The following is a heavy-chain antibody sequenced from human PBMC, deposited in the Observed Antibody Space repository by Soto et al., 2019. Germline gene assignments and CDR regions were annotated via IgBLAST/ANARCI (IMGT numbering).Heavy chain of an antibody. CDR3: ARDMGLHSPDSNWFDP. CDR1: GGTFSSYA. V-gene: IGHV1-69*13. J-gene: IGHJ5*02. CDR2: IIPIFGTA. Sequence: ASVKVSCKASGGTFSSYAISWVRQAPGQGLEWMGGIIPIFGTANYAQKFQGRVTITADESTSTAYMELSSLRSEDTAVYYCARDMGLHSPDSNWFDPWGQGTLVTVSS. D-gene: IGHD2-15*01.